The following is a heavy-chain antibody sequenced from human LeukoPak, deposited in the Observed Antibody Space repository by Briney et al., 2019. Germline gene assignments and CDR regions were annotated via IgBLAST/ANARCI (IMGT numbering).Heavy chain of an antibody. CDR3: ARRGIWIQWNFEY. V-gene: IGHV4-34*01. D-gene: IGHD5-12*01. CDR1: GGAFNDYY. J-gene: IGHJ4*02. CDR2: INQGGST. Sequence: SATLSLTCAVEGGAFNDYYWSWVRQSPEKGLEWIAEINQGGSTIYNPSLKNRVTMSIDTTRKHISLQLASLTAADTAVYFCARRGIWIQWNFEYWGQGVLVTVSS.